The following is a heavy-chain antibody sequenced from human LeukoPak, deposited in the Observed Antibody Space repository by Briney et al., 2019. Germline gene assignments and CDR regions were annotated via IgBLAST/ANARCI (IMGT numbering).Heavy chain of an antibody. CDR2: IYYSGTT. CDR1: GGSISSHY. CDR3: ARLVGGTGYFDY. Sequence: SETLSLTCAVSGGSISSHYWSWIRQPPGKGLEWIGYIYYSGTTNYSPSLKSRVTISVDTSRTQFSLKLSSVTAADAAVYYCARLVGGTGYFDYWGQGALVTVSS. J-gene: IGHJ4*02. V-gene: IGHV4-59*11. D-gene: IGHD3-9*01.